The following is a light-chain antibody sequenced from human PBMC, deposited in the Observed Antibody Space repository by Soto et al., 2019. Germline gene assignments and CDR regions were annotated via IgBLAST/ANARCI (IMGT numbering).Light chain of an antibody. V-gene: IGLV2-23*02. CDR3: CSYAGRSTPYV. CDR1: SSDVGSYNL. Sequence: QSALTQPASVSGSPGQSITISCTGTSSDVGSYNLVSWYRQYPGKAPKLMIYEVSKRPSGVSNRFSGSKSGNTASLTISGLQAEDEADYYCCSYAGRSTPYVFGTGTKVTVL. CDR2: EVS. J-gene: IGLJ1*01.